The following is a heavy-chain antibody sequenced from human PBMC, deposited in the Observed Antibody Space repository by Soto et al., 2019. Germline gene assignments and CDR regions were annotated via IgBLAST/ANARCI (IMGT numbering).Heavy chain of an antibody. Sequence: QLQLQESGSGLVKPSQTLSLTCAVSGGSISSGGYSWSWIRQPPGKGLEWIGYIYHSGRTYYNPSLKNRVTIPVSRSKHQFSLKLTSVTASDTAVYDCAKAPSSITPLGFDPWAQGTLVTVSS. CDR3: AKAPSSITPLGFDP. V-gene: IGHV4-30-2*01. CDR1: GGSISSGGYS. J-gene: IGHJ5*02. CDR2: IYHSGRT. D-gene: IGHD6-13*01.